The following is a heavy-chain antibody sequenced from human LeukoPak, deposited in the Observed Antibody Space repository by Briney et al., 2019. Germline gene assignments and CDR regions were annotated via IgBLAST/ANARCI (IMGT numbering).Heavy chain of an antibody. J-gene: IGHJ6*02. CDR3: ARVNYGDYKDYYGMDV. CDR2: IYTSGST. Sequence: SETLSLTCTVSGGSISSYYWSWIRQPAGKGLEWIVRIYTSGSTNYNPSLKSRVTMSVDTSKNQFSLKLSSVTAADTAVYYCARVNYGDYKDYYGMDVWGQGTTVTVSS. CDR1: GGSISSYY. V-gene: IGHV4-4*07. D-gene: IGHD4-17*01.